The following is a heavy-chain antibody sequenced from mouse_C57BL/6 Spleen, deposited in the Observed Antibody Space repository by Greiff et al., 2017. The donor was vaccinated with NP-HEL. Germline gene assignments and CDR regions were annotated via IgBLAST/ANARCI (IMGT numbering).Heavy chain of an antibody. D-gene: IGHD1-1*01. V-gene: IGHV1-64*01. CDR2: IHPNSGST. CDR1: GYTFTSYW. J-gene: IGHJ1*03. Sequence: VQLQQSGAELVKPGASVKLSCKASGYTFTSYWMHWVKQRPGQGLEWIGMIHPNSGSTNYNEKFKSKATLTVDKSSSTAYMQLSSLTSEDSAVYYCAREEVFITTVVGYFDVWGTGTTVTVSS. CDR3: AREEVFITTVVGYFDV.